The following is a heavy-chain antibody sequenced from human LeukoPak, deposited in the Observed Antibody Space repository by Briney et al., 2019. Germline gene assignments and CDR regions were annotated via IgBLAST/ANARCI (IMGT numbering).Heavy chain of an antibody. Sequence: PGGSLRLSCAASGFTVSSNYMNWVRQAPGKGLEWVSLIYSGGSTNYADSVKGRFTISRDNSKNTLYLQMNSLRAEDTAVYYCARSSYYDSSGYHPYYFDLWGQGTLVTVSS. J-gene: IGHJ4*02. CDR2: IYSGGST. V-gene: IGHV3-53*01. CDR1: GFTVSSNY. D-gene: IGHD3-22*01. CDR3: ARSSYYDSSGYHPYYFDL.